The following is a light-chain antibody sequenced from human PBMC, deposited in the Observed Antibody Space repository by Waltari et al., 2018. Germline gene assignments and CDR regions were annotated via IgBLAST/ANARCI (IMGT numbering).Light chain of an antibody. Sequence: SSELTQDPAVSVALGQTVRITCQGDSPRSYDASGYQQKPGQAPILVIYGKDNRPSGIPDRFSGSTSGNTASLTITGSQAEDEADYYCHSRVVSNVRGAFGGGTKLTVL. J-gene: IGLJ2*01. CDR2: GKD. V-gene: IGLV3-19*01. CDR3: HSRVVSNVRGA. CDR1: SPRSYD.